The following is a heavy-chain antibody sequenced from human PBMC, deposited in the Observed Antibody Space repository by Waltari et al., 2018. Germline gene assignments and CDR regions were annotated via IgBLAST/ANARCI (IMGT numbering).Heavy chain of an antibody. D-gene: IGHD7-27*01. V-gene: IGHV4-34*01. CDR1: GRSFSGYY. J-gene: IGHJ2*01. CDR2: INHSGST. Sequence: QVQLQQWGAGLLKPSETLSLTCAVYGRSFSGYYWSWIRQPPGKGLEWIGEINHSGSTNYNPSLKSRVTISVDTSKNQVSLKLSSVTAADTAVYYCATPGPGSNWYFDLWGRGTLVTVSS. CDR3: ATPGPGSNWYFDL.